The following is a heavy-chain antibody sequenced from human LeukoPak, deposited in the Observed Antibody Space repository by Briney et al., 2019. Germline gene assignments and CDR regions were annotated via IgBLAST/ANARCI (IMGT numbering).Heavy chain of an antibody. D-gene: IGHD5-12*01. CDR1: GGSISSYY. V-gene: IGHV4-34*01. CDR3: ARMGLRPTYYYYYMDV. Sequence: SETLSLTCTVSGGSISSYYWGWIRQPPGKGLEWIGEINHSGSTNYNPSLKSRVTISVDTSKNQFSLKLSSVTAADTAVYYCARMGLRPTYYYYYMDVWGKGTTVTVSS. J-gene: IGHJ6*03. CDR2: INHSGST.